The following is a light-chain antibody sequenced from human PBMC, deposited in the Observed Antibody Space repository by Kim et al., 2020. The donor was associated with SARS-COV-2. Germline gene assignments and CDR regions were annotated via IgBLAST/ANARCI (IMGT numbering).Light chain of an antibody. CDR2: AAS. CDR1: QDISHY. CDR3: QSYNGAPWT. J-gene: IGKJ1*01. Sequence: GDRVTITCRASQDISHYLAWFQQKPGEAPKLLIYAASALHSEVPSRFSGSGSGTDFTLTISSLQPEDVATFYCQSYNGAPWTFGQGTKVDIK. V-gene: IGKV1-27*01.